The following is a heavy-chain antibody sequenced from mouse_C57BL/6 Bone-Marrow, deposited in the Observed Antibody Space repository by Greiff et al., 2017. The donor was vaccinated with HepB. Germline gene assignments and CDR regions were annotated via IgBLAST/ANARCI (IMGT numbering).Heavy chain of an antibody. Sequence: QVQLQQPGAELVKPGASVKVSCKASGYTFTSYWMHWVKQRPGQGLEWIGRIHPSDSDTNYNQKFKGKATLTVDKSSSTAYMQLSSLTSDDSAVYYCAISLYYYGSSTPFDNWCQGTTLTVSS. CDR1: GYTFTSYW. V-gene: IGHV1-74*01. CDR2: IHPSDSDT. J-gene: IGHJ2*01. D-gene: IGHD1-1*01. CDR3: AISLYYYGSSTPFDN.